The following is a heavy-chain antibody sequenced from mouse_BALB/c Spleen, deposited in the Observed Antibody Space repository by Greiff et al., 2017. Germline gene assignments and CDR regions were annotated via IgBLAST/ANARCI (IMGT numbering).Heavy chain of an antibody. V-gene: IGHV2-4-1*01. Sequence: VKLMESGPGLVQPSQSLSITCTVSGFSLTSYGVHWVRQSPGKGLEWLGVIWSGGSTDYNAAFISRLSISKDNSKSQVFFKMNSLQADDTAIYYCARNQFFQGPWFAYWGQGTLVTVSA. CDR1: GFSLTSYG. CDR3: ARNQFFQGPWFAY. J-gene: IGHJ3*01. CDR2: IWSGGST.